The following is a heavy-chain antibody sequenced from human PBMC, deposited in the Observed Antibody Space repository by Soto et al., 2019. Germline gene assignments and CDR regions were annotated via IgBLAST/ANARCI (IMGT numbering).Heavy chain of an antibody. CDR1: GGSVRSNNW. D-gene: IGHD2-15*01. CDR3: GCRVEDISYDYYGMDV. V-gene: IGHV4-4*02. CDR2: IHHREST. J-gene: IGHJ6*02. Sequence: SETLSLTCAVSGGSVRSNNWGFWVRQPPGKGLEWIGEIHHRESTNLNPSLKSRVTISVDRSKNEFSLKVKSVTAADTAVYYCGCRVEDISYDYYGMDVWGQGTTVTVSS.